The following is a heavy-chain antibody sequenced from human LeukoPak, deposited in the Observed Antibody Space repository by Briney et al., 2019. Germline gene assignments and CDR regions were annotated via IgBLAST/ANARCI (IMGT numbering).Heavy chain of an antibody. V-gene: IGHV4-34*01. CDR3: ARVRRGGYCSGGSCYSMAFDI. Sequence: PSETLSLTCAVYGGSFSGYYWSWIRQPPGKGLEWIGEINHRGSTNYNPSLKSRVTISVDTAKNQFSLKLSSVTAADTAVYYCARVRRGGYCSGGSCYSMAFDIWGQGTMVTVSS. CDR2: INHRGST. D-gene: IGHD2-15*01. CDR1: GGSFSGYY. J-gene: IGHJ3*02.